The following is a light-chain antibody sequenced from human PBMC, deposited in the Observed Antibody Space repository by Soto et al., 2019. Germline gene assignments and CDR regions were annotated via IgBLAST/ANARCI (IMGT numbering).Light chain of an antibody. J-gene: IGKJ5*01. CDR1: QGISSY. V-gene: IGKV1-9*01. CDR3: QQLNSYPIT. Sequence: DIHFTHSPSFLSSSVVDRVTITCRASQGISSYLAWYQQKAGKAPKLLIYAASTLQSGVPSRFSGSGSGTEFTLTISSLQPEDFATYYCQQLNSYPITFGQGTRLEI. CDR2: AAS.